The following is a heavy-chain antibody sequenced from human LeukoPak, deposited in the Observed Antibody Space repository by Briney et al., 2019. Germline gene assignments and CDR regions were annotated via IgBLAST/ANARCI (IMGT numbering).Heavy chain of an antibody. CDR1: GYTFTGYY. D-gene: IGHD3-22*01. J-gene: IGHJ3*02. V-gene: IGHV1-2*04. Sequence: RASVKVSCKASGYTFTGYYMHWVRQAPGQGLEWMGWINPNSGGTNYAQKFQGWVTMTRDTSISTAYMELSRLRSDDTAVYYCATPYYYDSSDAFDIWGQGTMVTVSS. CDR2: INPNSGGT. CDR3: ATPYYYDSSDAFDI.